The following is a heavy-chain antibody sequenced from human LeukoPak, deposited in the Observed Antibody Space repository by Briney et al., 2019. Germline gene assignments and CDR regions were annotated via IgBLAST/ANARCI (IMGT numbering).Heavy chain of an antibody. CDR2: ISAYNGNT. J-gene: IGHJ4*02. Sequence: ASVKVSCKASGYTFTSYDINWVRQATGQGLEWMGWISAYNGNTNYAQKLQGRVTMTTDTSTSTAYMELRSLRSDDTAVYYCASDARDYYDSSGYVKWGQGTLVTVSS. CDR1: GYTFTSYD. V-gene: IGHV1-18*01. D-gene: IGHD3-22*01. CDR3: ASDARDYYDSSGYVK.